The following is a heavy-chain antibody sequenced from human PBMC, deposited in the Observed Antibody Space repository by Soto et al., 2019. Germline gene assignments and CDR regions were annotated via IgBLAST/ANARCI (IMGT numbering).Heavy chain of an antibody. J-gene: IGHJ4*02. CDR3: APDTGGSYDY. Sequence: EGQLVQSGGGLVQPGGSLRLSCTASGFAFDDYYMDWVRQVPGKGLEWIGRTRDKPNNYAAEYVASVKGRFTISRDASKDSMYLQMNTVKTQDTAVYYSAPDTGGSYDYWGQGALVIVSS. V-gene: IGHV3-72*01. CDR1: GFAFDDYY. D-gene: IGHD1-26*01. CDR2: TRDKPNNYAA.